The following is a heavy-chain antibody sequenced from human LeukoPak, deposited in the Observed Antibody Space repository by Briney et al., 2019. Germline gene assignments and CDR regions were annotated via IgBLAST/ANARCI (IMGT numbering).Heavy chain of an antibody. D-gene: IGHD6-6*01. CDR1: GYSFTGYW. CDR2: IYPGDSDT. Sequence: GESLKISCKGSGYSFTGYWIGWVRQMPGKGLEWMGIIYPGDSDTRYSPSFQGQVTISADKSISTAYLQWSSLKASDTAMYYCARSPGSSSSADAFDIWGQGTMVTVSS. V-gene: IGHV5-51*01. J-gene: IGHJ3*02. CDR3: ARSPGSSSSADAFDI.